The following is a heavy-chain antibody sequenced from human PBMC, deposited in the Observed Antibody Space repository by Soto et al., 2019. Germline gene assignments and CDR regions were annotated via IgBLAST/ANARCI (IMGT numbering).Heavy chain of an antibody. V-gene: IGHV4-59*12. J-gene: IGHJ4*02. CDR1: GGSISSYY. CDR3: ARIYCSDGSCYSIDF. Sequence: PSETLSLTCTVSGGSISSYYWSWIRQPPGKGLEWIGYIYYSGSTNYNPSLKSRVTISVDTSKNQFSLKLSSVTAADTAVYYCARIYCSDGSCYSIDFWGQGTLVTVSS. D-gene: IGHD2-15*01. CDR2: IYYSGST.